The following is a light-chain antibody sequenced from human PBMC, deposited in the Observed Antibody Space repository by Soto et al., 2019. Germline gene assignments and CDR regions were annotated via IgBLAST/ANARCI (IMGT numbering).Light chain of an antibody. J-gene: IGLJ2*01. Sequence: QSVLTQFASVSGSPGHSITISCTGTSSDVGGYDYVSWYQQHPGKAPKLMIYDVTNRPSGVSNRFSGSKSGNTASLTISGLQAEDEADYYCSSYTSSYTLIFGGGTKVTVL. V-gene: IGLV2-14*03. CDR1: SSDVGGYDY. CDR2: DVT. CDR3: SSYTSSYTLI.